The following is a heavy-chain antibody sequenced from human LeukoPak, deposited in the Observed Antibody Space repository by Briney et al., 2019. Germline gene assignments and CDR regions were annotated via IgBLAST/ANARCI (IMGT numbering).Heavy chain of an antibody. CDR3: AKNLGLAVAGTLGY. D-gene: IGHD6-19*01. V-gene: IGHV3-30*18. J-gene: IGHJ4*02. CDR2: ISYDGSNK. Sequence: GRSLRLSCAASGFTFISYGMHWVRQAPGKGLGGGAVISYDGSNKYYADSVKGRCTISRDNSKDTQYLQMNSVRAEDTAVYYCAKNLGLAVAGTLGYWGQGTLVTVSS. CDR1: GFTFISYG.